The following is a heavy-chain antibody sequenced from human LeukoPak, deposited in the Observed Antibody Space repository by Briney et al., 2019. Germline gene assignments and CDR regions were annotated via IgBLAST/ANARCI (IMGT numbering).Heavy chain of an antibody. Sequence: ASVKVSRKASGYTFTGYYMHGVRQAPGQGLEWMGWINPNSGGTNYAQKFQGRVTMTRDTSISTAYMELSRLRSDDTAVYYCARVYTHGSADDYWGQGTLVTVSS. V-gene: IGHV1-2*02. CDR2: INPNSGGT. J-gene: IGHJ4*02. CDR1: GYTFTGYY. CDR3: ARVYTHGSADDY. D-gene: IGHD3-10*01.